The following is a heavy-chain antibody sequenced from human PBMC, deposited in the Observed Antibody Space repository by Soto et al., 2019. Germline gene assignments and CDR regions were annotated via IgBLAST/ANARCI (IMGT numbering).Heavy chain of an antibody. D-gene: IGHD3-22*01. CDR2: INAGNGNT. Sequence: ASVKVSCKASGYTFTSYAMHWVRQAPGQRLEWMGWINAGNGNTKYSQKFQGRVTITRDTSASTAYMELSSLRSEDTAVYYCARPPYYYDSSDYYPLDYWGQGTLVTVSS. J-gene: IGHJ4*02. CDR3: ARPPYYYDSSDYYPLDY. V-gene: IGHV1-3*01. CDR1: GYTFTSYA.